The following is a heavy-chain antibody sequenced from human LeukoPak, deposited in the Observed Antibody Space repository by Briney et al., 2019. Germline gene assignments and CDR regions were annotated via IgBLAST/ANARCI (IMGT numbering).Heavy chain of an antibody. CDR3: ARYAYGADV. D-gene: IGHD2-2*01. V-gene: IGHV1-8*01. CDR1: GYTFSSYD. Sequence: ASVKVSCKASGYTFSSYDINWVRQATGQGLEWMGWVNPNSGSIGYAQKFQGRVAMTWSTSISTAYMELSSLRSEDTAVYFCARYAYGADVWGQGTTVTVSS. CDR2: VNPNSGSI. J-gene: IGHJ6*02.